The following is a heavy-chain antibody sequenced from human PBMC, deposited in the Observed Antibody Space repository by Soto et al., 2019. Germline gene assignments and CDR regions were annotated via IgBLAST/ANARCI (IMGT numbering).Heavy chain of an antibody. D-gene: IGHD3-10*01. CDR1: GGTFSSYA. V-gene: IGHV1-69*12. CDR3: AIPAYGSGSYQFDP. CDR2: IIPIFGTA. J-gene: IGHJ5*02. Sequence: QVQLVQSGAEVTKPGSSVKVSCKASGGTFSSYAISWVRQAPGQGLEWMGGIIPIFGTANYAQKFQGRVTIPADEATSTAYMELRSLRSEDTAVYYCAIPAYGSGSYQFDPWGQGTLVTVSS.